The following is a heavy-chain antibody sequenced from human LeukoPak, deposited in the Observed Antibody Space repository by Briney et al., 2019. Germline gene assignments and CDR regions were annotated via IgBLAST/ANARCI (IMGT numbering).Heavy chain of an antibody. Sequence: GGSLRLSCAVSGFTFSHAWMSWVRQAPGKGLEWVGRIKSKIDGGTTDYGAPVKGRFTISRDDSKNTLYLQMNSLKSEDTAVYYCTTIRGFCSGRSCLGYWGQGTLVTVSS. CDR3: TTIRGFCSGRSCLGY. D-gene: IGHD2-15*01. CDR1: GFTFSHAW. V-gene: IGHV3-15*01. CDR2: IKSKIDGGTT. J-gene: IGHJ4*02.